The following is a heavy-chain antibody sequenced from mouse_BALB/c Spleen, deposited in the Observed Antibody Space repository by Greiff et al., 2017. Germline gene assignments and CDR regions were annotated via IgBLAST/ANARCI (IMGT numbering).Heavy chain of an antibody. CDR2: IDPENGDT. CDR3: NSYRYAWFAY. D-gene: IGHD2-14*01. Sequence: EVQLQQSGAELVRSGASVKLSCTASGFNIKGYYMHWVKQRPEQGLEWIGWIDPENGDTEYAPKFQGKATMTADTSSNTAYLQLSSLTSEDTAVYYCNSYRYAWFAYWGQGTLVTVSA. V-gene: IGHV14-4*02. CDR1: GFNIKGYY. J-gene: IGHJ3*01.